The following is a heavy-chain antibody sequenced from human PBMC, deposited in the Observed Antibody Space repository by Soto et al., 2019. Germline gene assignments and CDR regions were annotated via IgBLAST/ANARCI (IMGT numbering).Heavy chain of an antibody. D-gene: IGHD2-8*01. CDR1: GGSFSGYY. CDR2: INHSGST. V-gene: IGHV4-34*01. Sequence: QVQLQQWGAGLLKPSETLSLTCAVYGGSFSGYYWSWIRQPPGKGLEWIGEINHSGSTNYNPSLKSRVTISVDTPKNQFSLKLSSVTAADTAVYYCARTGYCTNGVCRPNFDYWGQGTLVTVSS. CDR3: ARTGYCTNGVCRPNFDY. J-gene: IGHJ4*02.